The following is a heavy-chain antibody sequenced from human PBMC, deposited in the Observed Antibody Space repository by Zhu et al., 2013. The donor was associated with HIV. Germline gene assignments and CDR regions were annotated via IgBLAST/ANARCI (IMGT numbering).Heavy chain of an antibody. CDR1: GFTFSNYD. CDR3: ARAQPHYGDYNWYFDL. V-gene: IGHV3-13*01. CDR2: IGTAGDT. Sequence: VQLLESGGSLVQPGGSLRLSCAASGFTFSNYDMHWVRQATGKGLEWVSAIGTAGDTYYPGSVKGRFTISRENAKNSLYLQMNSLRAGDTAVYYCARAQPHYGDYNWYFDLWGRGTLVTVSS. J-gene: IGHJ2*01. D-gene: IGHD4-17*01.